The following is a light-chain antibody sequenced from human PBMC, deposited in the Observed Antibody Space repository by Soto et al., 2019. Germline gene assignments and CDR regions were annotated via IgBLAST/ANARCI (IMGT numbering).Light chain of an antibody. Sequence: EIVMTQSPATLSVSPGESATLSCRASQSVSNNLAWYQQKPGQTPRLLIYGVSTRATGFPARFSGSGSGTEFSLTISSLQSEDYAVYYCQQYNNWPPPWTFGQGTKVEI. CDR3: QQYNNWPPPWT. CDR1: QSVSNN. J-gene: IGKJ1*01. CDR2: GVS. V-gene: IGKV3-15*01.